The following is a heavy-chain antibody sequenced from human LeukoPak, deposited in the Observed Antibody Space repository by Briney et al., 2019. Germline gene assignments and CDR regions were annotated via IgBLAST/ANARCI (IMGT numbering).Heavy chain of an antibody. CDR2: IYYSGST. Sequence: SETLSLTCTVSGGSISGYYWSWIRQPPGKGLEWIGYIYYSGSTKYSPSLKSRVTISLDTSKNQFSLKLSSVTTADTAVYYCARGGSITIFGVVYGMDVWGQGTTVTVSS. D-gene: IGHD3-3*01. CDR3: ARGGSITIFGVVYGMDV. J-gene: IGHJ6*02. CDR1: GGSISGYY. V-gene: IGHV4-59*01.